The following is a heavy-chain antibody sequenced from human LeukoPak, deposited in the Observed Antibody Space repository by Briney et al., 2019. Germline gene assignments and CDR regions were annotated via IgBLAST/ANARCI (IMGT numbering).Heavy chain of an antibody. D-gene: IGHD5-24*01. Sequence: PGGSLRLSCAASGFTFSSYSMNWVRQAPGKGLEWVSYISSSSSTIYYADSVKGRFTISRDNAKNSLYLQMNSLRAEDTAVYYCAKDIFEMATELGAFDIWGQGTMVTVSS. CDR1: GFTFSSYS. CDR3: AKDIFEMATELGAFDI. CDR2: ISSSSSTI. V-gene: IGHV3-48*01. J-gene: IGHJ3*02.